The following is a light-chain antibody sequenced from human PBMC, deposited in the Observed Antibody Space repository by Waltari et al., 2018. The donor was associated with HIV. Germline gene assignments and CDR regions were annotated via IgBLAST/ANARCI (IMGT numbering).Light chain of an antibody. CDR3: AAWDDSLNAYV. J-gene: IGLJ1*01. Sequence: QSVLTQTPSASGTPGQRVIVSCSGSSSNIGSNTVNWYQQLPGAAPRLLIHSLDQRPPGFPYRFSGSKSGASASLAISGLQSEDEADYYCAAWDDSLNAYVFGGGTKVTVL. CDR2: SLD. V-gene: IGLV1-44*01. CDR1: SSNIGSNT.